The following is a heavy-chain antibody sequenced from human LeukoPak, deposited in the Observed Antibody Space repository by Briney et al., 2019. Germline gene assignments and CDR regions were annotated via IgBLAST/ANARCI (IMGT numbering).Heavy chain of an antibody. D-gene: IGHD2-8*02. CDR3: ARFAYGTDYFPGHY. V-gene: IGHV5-51*01. J-gene: IGHJ4*02. CDR1: GNSFPSYW. Sequence: GESLKISCKGSGNSFPSYWIGWVRQMPGKGLEWMGIIYPGDSNTRYSPSFQGQVTISADKSISTAYLQWSSLKASDTAMYYCARFAYGTDYFPGHYWGQGTLVTVSS. CDR2: IYPGDSNT.